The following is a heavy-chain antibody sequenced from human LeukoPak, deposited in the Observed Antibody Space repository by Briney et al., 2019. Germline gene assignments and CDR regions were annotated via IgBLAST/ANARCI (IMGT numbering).Heavy chain of an antibody. Sequence: GGSLRLSCAASGFTFSSYAMNWVRQAPGKGLEWVSSISGSGDRTYYADSVNGRFTISRDNSRNTLYLQMNSLRAEDTAIYYCAKGGPYSSSWGGKFDHWGQGTLVTVSS. CDR3: AKGGPYSSSWGGKFDH. J-gene: IGHJ4*02. CDR2: ISGSGDRT. CDR1: GFTFSSYA. V-gene: IGHV3-23*01. D-gene: IGHD6-13*01.